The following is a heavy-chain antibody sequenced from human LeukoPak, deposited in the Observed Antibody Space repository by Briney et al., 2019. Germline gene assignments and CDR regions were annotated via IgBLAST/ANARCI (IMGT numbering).Heavy chain of an antibody. CDR3: ARDYCSSTSCLFDY. CDR2: IWNDGSNK. V-gene: IGHV3-33*01. J-gene: IGHJ4*02. CDR1: GFTFSSYG. D-gene: IGHD2-2*01. Sequence: GRSLRLSCAASGFTFSSYGMHWVRRAPGQGLEWVAVIWNDGSNKYYVDSVKGRFTISRDNSKNTLYLQMNSLRTEDTAVYYYARDYCSSTSCLFDYWGQGTLVTVSS.